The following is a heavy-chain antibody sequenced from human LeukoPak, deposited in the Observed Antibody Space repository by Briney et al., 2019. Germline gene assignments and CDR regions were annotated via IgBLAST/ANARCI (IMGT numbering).Heavy chain of an antibody. J-gene: IGHJ4*02. CDR3: TRAPSLGYSSRWYRGAFDY. V-gene: IGHV3-49*04. CDR2: IRSKAYGGTT. Sequence: GGSLRLSCTASGFTFGDYAMSWVRQAPGKGLEWVGFIRSKAYGGTTEYAASVKGRFTISRDDSKSIAYLQMNSLKTEDTAVYYCTRAPSLGYSSRWYRGAFDYWGQGTLVTVSS. D-gene: IGHD6-13*01. CDR1: GFTFGDYA.